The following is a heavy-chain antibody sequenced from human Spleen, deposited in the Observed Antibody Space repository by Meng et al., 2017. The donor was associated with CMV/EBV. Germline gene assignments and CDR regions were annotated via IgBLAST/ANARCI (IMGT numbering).Heavy chain of an antibody. CDR2: IIPIFGTA. V-gene: IGHV1-69*12. CDR1: GGTFSSYA. D-gene: IGHD6-19*01. J-gene: IGHJ4*02. CDR3: ARGRGSGWYYFDY. Sequence: VRRVQSGGEVKKPGSSGKVSCKASGGTFSSYAISWVRQAPGQGLEWMGGIIPIFGTANYAQKFQGRVTITADESTSTAYMELRSLRSDDTAVYYCARGRGSGWYYFDYWGQGTLVTVSS.